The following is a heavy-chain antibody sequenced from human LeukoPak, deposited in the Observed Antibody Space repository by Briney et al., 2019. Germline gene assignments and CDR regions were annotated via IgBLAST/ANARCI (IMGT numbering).Heavy chain of an antibody. CDR1: GGSISSYY. CDR3: ARAGAFYGDYDYKYHFDY. D-gene: IGHD4-17*01. J-gene: IGHJ4*02. CDR2: IYYSGST. V-gene: IGHV4-59*12. Sequence: PSETLSLTCTVSGGSISSYYWSWIRQPPGKGLEWIGYIYYSGSTNYNPSLKSRVTISVDTSKNQFSLKLSSVTAADTAVYYCARAGAFYGDYDYKYHFDYWGQGTLVTVSS.